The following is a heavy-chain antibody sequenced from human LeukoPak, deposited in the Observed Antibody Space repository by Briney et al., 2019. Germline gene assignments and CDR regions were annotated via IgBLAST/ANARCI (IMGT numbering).Heavy chain of an antibody. V-gene: IGHV3-53*01. Sequence: GGSLRLSCAASGFTFSSYWMSWVRQAPGGGLEWVPVFYSGGSTYYADSVKGRFTISRDNSKSTLYIQMNSLRAEDTAVYYCARAKPKNMVRGLIMRRESRYYFDYWGQGTLVTVSS. J-gene: IGHJ4*02. CDR3: ARAKPKNMVRGLIMRRESRYYFDY. D-gene: IGHD3-10*01. CDR1: GFTFSSYW. CDR2: FYSGGST.